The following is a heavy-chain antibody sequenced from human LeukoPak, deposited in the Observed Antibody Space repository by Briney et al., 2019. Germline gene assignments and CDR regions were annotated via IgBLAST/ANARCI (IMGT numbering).Heavy chain of an antibody. V-gene: IGHV4-59*01. CDR3: ASRRFLASHYYYYGMDV. J-gene: IGHJ6*02. CDR2: IYYSGST. D-gene: IGHD3-3*01. CDR1: GGSISSYY. Sequence: SETLSLTCTVSGGSISSYYWSWIRQPPGKGLEWIGYIYYSGSTNYNPSLKSRVTISVDTSKNQFSLKLSSVTAADTAVYYCASRRFLASHYYYYGMDVWGQGTTVTVSS.